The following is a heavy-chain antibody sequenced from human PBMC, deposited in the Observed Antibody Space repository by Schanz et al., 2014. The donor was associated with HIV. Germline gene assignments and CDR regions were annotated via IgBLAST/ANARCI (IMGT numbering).Heavy chain of an antibody. CDR2: ISWNSGII. CDR1: GFTFSNAW. CDR3: ARDRVSGSSSTSWFDP. J-gene: IGHJ5*02. D-gene: IGHD6-6*01. V-gene: IGHV3-9*01. Sequence: EVQLVESGGGLVKPGGSLRLSCAASGFTFSNAWMNWVRQAPGKGLEWVSSISWNSGIIGYADSVKGRFSISRDNAKNSLYLQIISLTAEDTAMYYCARDRVSGSSSTSWFDPWGQGTLVTVSS.